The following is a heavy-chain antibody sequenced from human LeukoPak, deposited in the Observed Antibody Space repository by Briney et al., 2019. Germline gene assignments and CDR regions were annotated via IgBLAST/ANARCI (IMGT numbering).Heavy chain of an antibody. CDR3: ARVRFAEGYFDY. CDR2: IYHSGST. J-gene: IGHJ4*02. Sequence: SETLSLTCTVSGYSISSAYYWGWIRQPPGKGLEWIGNIYHSGSTYYNSSLKSRLTISLDIARQQFSLKLRSVTAADTAVYYCARVRFAEGYFDYWGQGTLVTVSS. D-gene: IGHD3-10*01. CDR1: GYSISSAYY. V-gene: IGHV4-38-2*02.